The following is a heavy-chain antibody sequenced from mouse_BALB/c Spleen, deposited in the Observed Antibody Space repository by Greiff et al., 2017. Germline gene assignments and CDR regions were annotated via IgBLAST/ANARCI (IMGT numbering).Heavy chain of an antibody. CDR3: AREGGITGAWFAY. D-gene: IGHD2-4*01. J-gene: IGHJ3*01. Sequence: VQLQQPGAELVMPGASVKMSCKASGYTFTDYWMHWVKQRPGQGLEWIGAIDTSDSYTSYNQKFKGKATLTVDESSSTAYMQLSSLTSEDSAVYYCAREGGITGAWFAYWGQGTLVTVSA. CDR1: GYTFTDYW. V-gene: IGHV1-69*01. CDR2: IDTSDSYT.